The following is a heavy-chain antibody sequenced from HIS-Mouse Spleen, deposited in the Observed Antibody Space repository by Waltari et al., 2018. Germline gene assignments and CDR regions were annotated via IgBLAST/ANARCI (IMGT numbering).Heavy chain of an antibody. CDR3: ARDPSGYDNH. D-gene: IGHD5-12*01. V-gene: IGHV3-21*01. CDR2: ISSSSSYI. Sequence: EVQLVESGGGLVKPGGSLRLSCAASGFLFSSSRLNWVRQAPGKGLEWVSSISSSSSYIYYADSVKGRFTISRDNAKNSLYLQMNSLRAEDTAVYYCARDPSGYDNHWGQGTLVTVSS. J-gene: IGHJ5*02. CDR1: GFLFSSSR.